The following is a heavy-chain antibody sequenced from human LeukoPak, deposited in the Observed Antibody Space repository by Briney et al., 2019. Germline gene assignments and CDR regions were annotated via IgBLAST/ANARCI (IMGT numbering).Heavy chain of an antibody. CDR3: ARGQRITMTD. Sequence: SETLSLTCAVYGGSFSAYYWSWTRQPPGKGLEWIGEINHSGSTNYNPSLKSRVAISVDTSRNQFSLRLSSVTAADTAVYYCARGQRITMTDWGQGTLVTVSS. V-gene: IGHV4-34*01. J-gene: IGHJ4*02. D-gene: IGHD3-22*01. CDR2: INHSGST. CDR1: GGSFSAYY.